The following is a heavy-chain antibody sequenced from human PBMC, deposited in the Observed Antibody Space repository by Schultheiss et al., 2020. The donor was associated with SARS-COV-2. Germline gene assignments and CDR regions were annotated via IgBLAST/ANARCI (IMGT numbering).Heavy chain of an antibody. CDR1: GGSISSYY. V-gene: IGHV4-59*01. J-gene: IGHJ4*02. D-gene: IGHD4-23*01. Sequence: SQTLSLTCTVSGGSISSYYWSWIRQPPGKGLEWIGYIYYSGSTNYNPSLKSRVTISVDTSKNQFSLKLSSVTAADTAVYYCARGGSTVVTPHYFDYWGQGTLVTVSS. CDR3: ARGGSTVVTPHYFDY. CDR2: IYYSGST.